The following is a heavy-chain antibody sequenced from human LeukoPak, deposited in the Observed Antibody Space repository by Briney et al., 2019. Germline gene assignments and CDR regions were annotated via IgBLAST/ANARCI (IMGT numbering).Heavy chain of an antibody. J-gene: IGHJ5*02. V-gene: IGHV1-2*02. CDR2: INPNSGGT. Sequence: ASVTVSCKASGCTFTGYYMHWVRQAPGQGLEWMGWINPNSGGTNYAQKFQGRVTMTRDTSISTAYMELSRLRSDDTAVYYCARANYPRDWFDPWGQGTLVTVSS. CDR1: GCTFTGYY. CDR3: ARANYPRDWFDP. D-gene: IGHD5-24*01.